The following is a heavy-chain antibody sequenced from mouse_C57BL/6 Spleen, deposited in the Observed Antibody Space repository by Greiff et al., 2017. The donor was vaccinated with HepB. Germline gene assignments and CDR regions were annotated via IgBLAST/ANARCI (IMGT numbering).Heavy chain of an antibody. CDR2: IYPSDSET. V-gene: IGHV1-61*01. D-gene: IGHD2-4*01. Sequence: QVQLQQPGAELVRPGSSVKLSCKASGYTFTSYWMDWVKQRPGQGLEWIGNIYPSDSETHYNQKFKDKATLTVDKSSSTAYMQLSSLTSEDSAVYYCAREDDYVLDYWGQGTTLTVSS. CDR1: GYTFTSYW. CDR3: AREDDYVLDY. J-gene: IGHJ2*01.